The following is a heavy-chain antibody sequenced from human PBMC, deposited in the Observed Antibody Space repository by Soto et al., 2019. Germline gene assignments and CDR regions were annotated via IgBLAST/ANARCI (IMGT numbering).Heavy chain of an antibody. CDR1: GGSISSGGYY. J-gene: IGHJ6*02. V-gene: IGHV4-31*03. Sequence: SETLSLTCTVSGGSISSGGYYWSWIRQHPGKGLEWIGYIYYSGSTYYNPSLKSRVTISVDTSKNQFSLKLSSVTAAHTAAYYDARDRESSSWYQKYYYYYGMDVWGQGTTVTVS. CDR3: ARDRESSSWYQKYYYYYGMDV. CDR2: IYYSGST. D-gene: IGHD6-13*01.